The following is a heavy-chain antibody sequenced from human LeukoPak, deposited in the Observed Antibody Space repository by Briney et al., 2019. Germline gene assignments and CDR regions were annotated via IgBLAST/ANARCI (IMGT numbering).Heavy chain of an antibody. J-gene: IGHJ4*02. CDR3: ARGVVATIWGGYYFDY. D-gene: IGHD5-12*01. Sequence: ASVKVSCKASGYTFTSYDINWVRQATGQGLEWMGWMNPNSGNTGYAQKFQGRVTMTRNTSISTAYMELSSLRSEDTAVYYCARGVVATIWGGYYFDYWGQGTLVTVSS. V-gene: IGHV1-8*01. CDR2: MNPNSGNT. CDR1: GYTFTSYD.